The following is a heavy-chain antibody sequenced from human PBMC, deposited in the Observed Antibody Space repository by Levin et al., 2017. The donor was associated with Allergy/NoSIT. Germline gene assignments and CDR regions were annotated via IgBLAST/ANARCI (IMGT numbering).Heavy chain of an antibody. Sequence: GGSLRLSCAASGFTFSSYSMNWVRQAPGKGLEWVSSISSSSSYIYYADSVKGRFTISRDNAKNSLYLQMNSLRAEDTAVYYCARGLYGSGSYYTNAFDYWGQGTLVTVSS. CDR2: ISSSSSYI. V-gene: IGHV3-21*01. D-gene: IGHD3-10*01. CDR3: ARGLYGSGSYYTNAFDY. CDR1: GFTFSSYS. J-gene: IGHJ4*02.